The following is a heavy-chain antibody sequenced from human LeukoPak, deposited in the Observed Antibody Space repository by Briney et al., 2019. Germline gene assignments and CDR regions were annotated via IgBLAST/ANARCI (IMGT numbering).Heavy chain of an antibody. Sequence: SVKVSCKASGGTFSSYAISWVRQAPGQGLEWMGGIIPIFGTANYAQKFQGRVTITADESTSTAYMELSSLRSEDTAVYYCAILRFLEWFAVFEIWGQGTMVTVSS. V-gene: IGHV1-69*13. D-gene: IGHD3-3*01. CDR3: AILRFLEWFAVFEI. J-gene: IGHJ3*02. CDR2: IIPIFGTA. CDR1: GGTFSSYA.